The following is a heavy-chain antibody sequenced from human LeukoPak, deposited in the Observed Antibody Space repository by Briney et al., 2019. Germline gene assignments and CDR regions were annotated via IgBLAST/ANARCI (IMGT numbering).Heavy chain of an antibody. CDR3: ARMDIVVVPAANGDYYYYGMDV. J-gene: IGHJ6*02. CDR1: GGTFSSYA. V-gene: IGHV1-69*13. CDR2: IIPIFGTA. Sequence: SVKVSCKASGGTFSSYAISWVRQAPGQGLEWMGGIIPIFGTANYAQKFQGRVTITADESTSTAYMELSSLRSEDTAVYYCARMDIVVVPAANGDYYYYGMDVWGQGTTVTVSS. D-gene: IGHD2-2*03.